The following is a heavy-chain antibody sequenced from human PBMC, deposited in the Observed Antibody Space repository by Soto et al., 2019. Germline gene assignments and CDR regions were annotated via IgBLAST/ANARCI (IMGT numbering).Heavy chain of an antibody. D-gene: IGHD4-17*01. J-gene: IGHJ2*01. Sequence: PGGSLRLSCAAPGFNSRKFAMSWVRQAPGKGLEWVSGMSERSGPPLYADSVKGRFTISRDNSKSTLYLEMNNLRPEDTAVYYCAKDQDNTDYYWIFDLWGRGTPVTVSS. CDR1: GFNSRKFA. V-gene: IGHV3-23*01. CDR3: AKDQDNTDYYWIFDL. CDR2: MSERSGPP.